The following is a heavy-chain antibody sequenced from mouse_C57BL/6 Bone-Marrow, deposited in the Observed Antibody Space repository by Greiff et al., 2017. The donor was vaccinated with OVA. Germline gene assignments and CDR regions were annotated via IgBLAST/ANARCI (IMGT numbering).Heavy chain of an antibody. Sequence: QVQLQQPGAELVKPGASVKMSCKASGYTFTSYWITWVKQRPGQGLEWIGDIYPGSGSTNYNEKFKSKATLTVDTSSSTAYMQLSSLTSEDSAVYYCAITTVVEGYFDVWGTGTTVTVSS. CDR2: IYPGSGST. J-gene: IGHJ1*03. V-gene: IGHV1-55*01. CDR3: AITTVVEGYFDV. D-gene: IGHD1-1*01. CDR1: GYTFTSYW.